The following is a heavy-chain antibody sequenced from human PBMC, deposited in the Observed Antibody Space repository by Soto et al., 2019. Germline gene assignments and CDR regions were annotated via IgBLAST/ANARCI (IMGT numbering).Heavy chain of an antibody. CDR3: ARDRVGAPYFDY. D-gene: IGHD1-26*01. CDR2: IYSGGGT. V-gene: IGHV3-66*01. CDR1: GFTVSSNY. J-gene: IGHJ4*02. Sequence: EVQLVESGGGLVQPGGSLRLSCAASGFTVSSNYMSWVRQAPGKGLEWVSVIYSGGGTYYADSVKGRFTISRDNSKNTLYLQMNSLRAEDTAVYYCARDRVGAPYFDYWGQGTLVTVSS.